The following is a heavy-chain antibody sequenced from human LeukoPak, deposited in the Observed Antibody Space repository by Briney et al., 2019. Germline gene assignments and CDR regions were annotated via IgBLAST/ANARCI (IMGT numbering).Heavy chain of an antibody. CDR3: AREKGYYDFWSGYYTSLVYFDY. D-gene: IGHD3-3*01. CDR2: INPNSGGT. V-gene: IGHV1-2*02. Sequence: ASVKVSCKASGYTFTGYYMHWVRQAPGQGLEWMGWINPNSGGTNYAQKFQGRVTMTRDTSISTAYMELSRLRSDDTAVYYCAREKGYYDFWSGYYTSLVYFDYWGQGTLVTVSS. J-gene: IGHJ4*02. CDR1: GYTFTGYY.